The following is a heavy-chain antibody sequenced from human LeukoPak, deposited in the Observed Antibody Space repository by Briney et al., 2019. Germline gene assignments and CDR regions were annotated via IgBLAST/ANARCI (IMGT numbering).Heavy chain of an antibody. CDR2: ISGSGGTT. J-gene: IGHJ4*02. CDR3: AKDQIPSGSYYYY. D-gene: IGHD1-26*01. V-gene: IGHV3-23*01. CDR1: GFTFSNYA. Sequence: PGGSLRLSCAASGFTFSNYAVSWVRQAPGKGLEWVSAISGSGGTTYYADSVKGRFTISRDNSKNTLYLQMNSLRAEDTAVYYCAKDQIPSGSYYYYWGQGTLVTVSS.